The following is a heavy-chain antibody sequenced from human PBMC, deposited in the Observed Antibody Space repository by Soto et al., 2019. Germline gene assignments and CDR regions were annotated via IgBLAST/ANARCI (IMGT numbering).Heavy chain of an antibody. CDR1: GESLRGYY. V-gene: IGHV4-34*04. D-gene: IGHD2-21*01. J-gene: IGHJ5*01. CDR2: INHRGTT. Sequence: QVQLQQWGTGLLKPSETLSLHCAVYGESLRGYYWSWIRQTPAMGLEWIGAINHRGTTNHDSSLKRRAIISIDTSKSQVSLRLNYVTAADTAVYYCARGYPRSILSTSLTTSYWFDSWGQGTLVTVSS. CDR3: ARGYPRSILSTSLTTSYWFDS.